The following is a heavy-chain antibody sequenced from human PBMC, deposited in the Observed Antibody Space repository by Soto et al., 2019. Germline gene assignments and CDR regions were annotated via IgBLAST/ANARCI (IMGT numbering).Heavy chain of an antibody. CDR1: GYTFTGYG. CDR3: ARFSLAAAGIRRAVVDY. CDR2: ISSYNGNT. Sequence: ASVKVSCKASGYTFTGYGIRWVRQGPGQGLEWMGWISSYNGNTNYAQKLLGRVTMTTDTSTSTAYMELRSLRSDDTAVYYCARFSLAAAGIRRAVVDYWGQGTLVTVSS. V-gene: IGHV1-18*04. J-gene: IGHJ4*02. D-gene: IGHD6-13*01.